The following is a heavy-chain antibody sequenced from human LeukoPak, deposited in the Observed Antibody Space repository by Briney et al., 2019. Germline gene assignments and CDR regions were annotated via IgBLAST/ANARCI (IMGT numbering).Heavy chain of an antibody. D-gene: IGHD1-26*01. J-gene: IGHJ4*02. CDR1: GGSFSGYY. Sequence: SETLSLTCAVYGGSFSGYYWSWIRQPPGKGLEWIGEISHSGSTNYNPSLKSRVTISVDTSKNQFSLKLSSVTAADTAVYYCARLTGSFMVFDYWGQGTLVTVSS. V-gene: IGHV4-34*01. CDR2: ISHSGST. CDR3: ARLTGSFMVFDY.